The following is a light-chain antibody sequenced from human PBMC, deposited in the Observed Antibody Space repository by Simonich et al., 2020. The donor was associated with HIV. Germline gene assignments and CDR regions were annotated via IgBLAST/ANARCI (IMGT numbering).Light chain of an antibody. CDR2: DVN. CDR1: GSDVGNYKY. V-gene: IGLV2-8*01. Sequence: QSALTQPPSASASPGQSVTISCTGTGSDVGNYKYVSWYQQYPGKAPKLIIYDVNQRPSGVPDRFSGSKSGNTASLTVSGLQAEDEADYYCSSYTSRNTRAFGGGTKLTVL. J-gene: IGLJ2*01. CDR3: SSYTSRNTRA.